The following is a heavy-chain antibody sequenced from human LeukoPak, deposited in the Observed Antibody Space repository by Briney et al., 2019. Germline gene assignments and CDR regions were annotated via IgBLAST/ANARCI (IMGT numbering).Heavy chain of an antibody. Sequence: ASVKVSCKASGYTFTGYYMHWVRQAPGQGLEWMGWINPNSGGTNYAQKFQGWVTMTRDTSISTAYMELSRLRSDDTAVYYCVRAQYIVATNLQGAFDIWGQGTMVTVSS. CDR2: INPNSGGT. V-gene: IGHV1-2*04. CDR1: GYTFTGYY. CDR3: VRAQYIVATNLQGAFDI. J-gene: IGHJ3*02. D-gene: IGHD5-12*01.